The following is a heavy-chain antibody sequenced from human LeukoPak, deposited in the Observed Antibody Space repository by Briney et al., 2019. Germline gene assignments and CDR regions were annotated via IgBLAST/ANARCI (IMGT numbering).Heavy chain of an antibody. J-gene: IGHJ4*02. CDR2: IYHSGST. V-gene: IGHV4-59*01. D-gene: IGHD6-13*01. CDR1: GGSFSGYY. Sequence: SETLSLTCAVYGGSFSGYYWSWIRQPPGKGLEWIGYIYHSGSTNYNPSLKSRVTISADTSKDQFSLKLASVTAADTAVYYCATGYSSTWYYFDYWGRGTLVTVSS. CDR3: ATGYSSTWYYFDY.